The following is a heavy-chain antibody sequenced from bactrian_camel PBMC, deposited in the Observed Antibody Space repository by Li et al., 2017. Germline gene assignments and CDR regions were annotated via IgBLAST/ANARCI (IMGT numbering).Heavy chain of an antibody. V-gene: IGHV3S2*01. J-gene: IGHJ4*01. Sequence: DVQLVESGGALVQPGGSLRLSCVASGFTFSTALMSWVRQVPGKGLEWVSTIYRDDTNTYYADSVKGRFTISRDNAKSTVYLQMNSLKSEDTALYYCASEAPDSTGACYMSLGYYGPGTQVTVS. D-gene: IGHD1*01. CDR2: IYRDDTNT. CDR1: GFTFSTAL.